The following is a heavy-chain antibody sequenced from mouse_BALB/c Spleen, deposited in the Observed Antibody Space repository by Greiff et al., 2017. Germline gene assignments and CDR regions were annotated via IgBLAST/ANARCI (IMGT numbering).Heavy chain of an antibody. CDR2: ISSGSSTI. CDR3: ARSVYGNYDYYAMDY. D-gene: IGHD2-1*01. J-gene: IGHJ4*01. CDR1: GFTFSSFG. Sequence: EVKLVESGGGLVQPGGSRKLSCAASGFTFSSFGMHWVRQAPEKGLEWVAYISSGSSTIYYADTVKGRFTISRDNPKNTLFLQMTSLRSEDTAMYYCARSVYGNYDYYAMDYWGQGTSVTVSS. V-gene: IGHV5-17*02.